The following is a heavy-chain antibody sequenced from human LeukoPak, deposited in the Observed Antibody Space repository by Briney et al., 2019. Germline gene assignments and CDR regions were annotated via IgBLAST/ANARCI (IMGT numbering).Heavy chain of an antibody. CDR1: GFTFCSYG. J-gene: IGHJ4*02. V-gene: IGHV3-30*18. D-gene: IGHD3-3*01. CDR3: AKNLYDFWSGYCLDY. Sequence: PGGSLRLSCAASGFTFCSYGMHWVRQAPGKGLEWVAVISYDGSNKYYADSVKGRFTISRDNSKNTLYLQMNSLRAEDTAVYYCAKNLYDFWSGYCLDYWGQGTLVTVSS. CDR2: ISYDGSNK.